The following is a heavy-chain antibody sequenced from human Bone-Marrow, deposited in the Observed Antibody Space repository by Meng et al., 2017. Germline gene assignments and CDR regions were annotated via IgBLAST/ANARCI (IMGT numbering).Heavy chain of an antibody. CDR3: ARGRASCSSGGCSLGWFDP. CDR2: IYYTENT. D-gene: IGHD2-15*01. CDR1: GGSINSAGYY. V-gene: IGHV4-31*01. J-gene: IGHJ5*02. Sequence: VHRQEAGPGLVKPAQSLSLTCSVSGGSINSAGYYWSWIRQHPGKGLEWIGYIYYTENTYYNPSLKSPMTISLDKSKNQFSLKLNSVTVADTAVYYCARGRASCSSGGCSLGWFDPWGQGTLVTVSS.